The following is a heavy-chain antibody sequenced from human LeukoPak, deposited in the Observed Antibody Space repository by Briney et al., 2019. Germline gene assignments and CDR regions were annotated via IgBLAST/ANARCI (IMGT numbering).Heavy chain of an antibody. J-gene: IGHJ4*02. Sequence: GGSLRLSCAASGFTFSSYWMHWVRQAPGKGLVWVSRINSDGSSTSYADSVKGRFTISRDNSKNTLYLQMNSLRAEDTAVYYCAREGFVVVPAATPPDYWGQGTLVTVSS. V-gene: IGHV3-74*01. CDR2: INSDGSST. CDR1: GFTFSSYW. D-gene: IGHD2-2*02. CDR3: AREGFVVVPAATPPDY.